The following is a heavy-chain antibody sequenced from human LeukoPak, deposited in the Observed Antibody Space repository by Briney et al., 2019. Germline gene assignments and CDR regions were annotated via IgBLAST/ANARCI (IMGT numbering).Heavy chain of an antibody. Sequence: SVKVSCKASGGTFSSYAISWVRQAPGQGLEWMGGIIPIFGTANYAQKFQGRVTITTDESTSTAYMELSSLRSEDTAVYYCAREGEMATFLSYWGQGTLVPVPS. CDR2: IIPIFGTA. J-gene: IGHJ4*02. CDR1: GGTFSSYA. D-gene: IGHD5-24*01. CDR3: AREGEMATFLSY. V-gene: IGHV1-69*05.